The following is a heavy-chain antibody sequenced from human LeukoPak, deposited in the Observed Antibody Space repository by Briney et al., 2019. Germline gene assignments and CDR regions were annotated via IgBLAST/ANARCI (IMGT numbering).Heavy chain of an antibody. J-gene: IGHJ4*02. CDR2: ISGSGGST. D-gene: IGHD5-24*01. V-gene: IGHV3-23*01. CDR1: GFTFSSYG. CDR3: AKRKNGYNLGGSFDY. Sequence: GGSLRLSCAASGFTFSSYGMSWVRQAPGKGLEWVSAISGSGGSTYYADSVKGRFTISRDNSKNTLYLQMNSLRAEDTAVYYCAKRKNGYNLGGSFDYWGQGTLVTVSS.